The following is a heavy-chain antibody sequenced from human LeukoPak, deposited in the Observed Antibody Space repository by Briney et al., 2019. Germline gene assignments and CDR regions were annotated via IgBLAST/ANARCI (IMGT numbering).Heavy chain of an antibody. Sequence: GGSLRLSCAASGFTFSSYAMHWVRQAPGKGLEYVSAISSNGGSTYYANSVKGRFTISRDNSKNTLYHQMGSLRAEDMAVYYCGGVRGSSWHFDVFDFWGKGKMVTVSS. CDR1: GFTFSSYA. CDR2: ISSNGGST. V-gene: IGHV3-64*01. J-gene: IGHJ3*01. CDR3: GGVRGSSWHFDVFDF. D-gene: IGHD6-13*01.